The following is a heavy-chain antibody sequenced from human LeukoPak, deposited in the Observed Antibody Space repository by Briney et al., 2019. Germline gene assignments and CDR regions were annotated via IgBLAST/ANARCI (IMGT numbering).Heavy chain of an antibody. Sequence: ESGPALVKPTQTLTLTCTFSGFSLSTSGMCVSWIRQPPGKALEWLARIDWDDDKYYSTSLKTRLTISKDTSKNQVVLTMTNMDPVDTATYYCARMRRDGYNPVLYCFDYWGQGTLVTVSS. D-gene: IGHD5-24*01. CDR3: ARMRRDGYNPVLYCFDY. V-gene: IGHV2-70*11. CDR2: IDWDDDK. CDR1: GFSLSTSGMC. J-gene: IGHJ4*02.